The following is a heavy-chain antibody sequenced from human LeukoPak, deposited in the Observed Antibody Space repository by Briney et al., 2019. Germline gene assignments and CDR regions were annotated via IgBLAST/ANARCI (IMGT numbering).Heavy chain of an antibody. CDR1: GFTFSSYW. CDR2: IKQGGSEK. D-gene: IGHD3-3*01. J-gene: IGHJ4*02. Sequence: PGGSLRLSCAASGFTFSSYWMSWVRQAPGKGLEWVAYIKQGGSEKYYVDSVKGRFTISRDNAKNSLYLQMNSLRAEDTAVYYCARIVPITIFGSFDYWGQGTLVTVSS. V-gene: IGHV3-7*01. CDR3: ARIVPITIFGSFDY.